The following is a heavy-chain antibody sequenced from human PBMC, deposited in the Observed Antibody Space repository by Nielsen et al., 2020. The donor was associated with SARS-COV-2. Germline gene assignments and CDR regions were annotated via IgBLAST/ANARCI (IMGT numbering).Heavy chain of an antibody. V-gene: IGHV4-61*01. CDR1: GGSISSGSHY. CDR3: ARGGSRYRFDP. J-gene: IGHJ5*02. CDR2: IFYRGNT. D-gene: IGHD2-15*01. Sequence: SETLSLTCIVSGGSISSGSHYWSWIRQPPGKGLEWIGYIFYRGNTNYNPSLKSRVTISVDTSKNQFSLKLSSVTAADTAVYYCARGGSRYRFDPWGQGTLVTVSS.